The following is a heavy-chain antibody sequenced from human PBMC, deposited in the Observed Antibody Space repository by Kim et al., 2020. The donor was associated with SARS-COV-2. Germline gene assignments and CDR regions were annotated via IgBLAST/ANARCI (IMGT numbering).Heavy chain of an antibody. Sequence: AAAGKGRFSISRDKSKNKLYLQMNSLRAEDTAVYYCARGVKGNYYYGMDVWGQGTTVTVSS. J-gene: IGHJ6*02. D-gene: IGHD3-22*01. V-gene: IGHV3-30*01. CDR3: ARGVKGNYYYGMDV.